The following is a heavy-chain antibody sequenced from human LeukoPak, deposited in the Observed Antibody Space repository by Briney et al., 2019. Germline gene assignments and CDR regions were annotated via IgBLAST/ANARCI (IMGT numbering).Heavy chain of an antibody. D-gene: IGHD3-22*01. J-gene: IGHJ4*02. V-gene: IGHV3-33*01. CDR1: GFTFSSYG. CDR2: IWYDGSNK. CDR3: ARDFQVDDSSGYYPTAPNY. Sequence: QTGGSLRLSCAASGFTFSSYGMHWVRQAPGKGLEWVAVIWYDGSNKYYADSVKGRFTISRDNSKNTLYLQMNSLRAEDTAVYYCARDFQVDDSSGYYPTAPNYWGQGTLVTVSS.